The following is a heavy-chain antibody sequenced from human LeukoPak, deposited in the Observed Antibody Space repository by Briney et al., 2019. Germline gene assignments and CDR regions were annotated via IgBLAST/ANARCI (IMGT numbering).Heavy chain of an antibody. CDR2: SDYSGST. J-gene: IGHJ4*02. CDR3: ARGSAGRIFDY. Sequence: EWIGYSDYSGSTNYNPSLKSRVTISVDTSKNQISLKLSSVTAADTAVYYCARGSAGRIFDYWGQGTLVTVSS. V-gene: IGHV4-59*09. D-gene: IGHD1-26*01.